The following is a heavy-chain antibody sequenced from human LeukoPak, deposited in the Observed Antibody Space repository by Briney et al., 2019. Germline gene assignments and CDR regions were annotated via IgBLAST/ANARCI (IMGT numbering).Heavy chain of an antibody. V-gene: IGHV3-48*01. CDR1: GFTFSSYS. J-gene: IGHJ6*02. Sequence: PGGSLRLSCAASGFTFSSYSMNWVRQAPGKGLEWVSYISSSSSTIYYADSVKGRFTISRDNAKNSLYLQMNSLRAEDTAVYYCARGQYVAAGTNYYYGMDVWGQGTTVTVSS. D-gene: IGHD6-13*01. CDR2: ISSSSSTI. CDR3: ARGQYVAAGTNYYYGMDV.